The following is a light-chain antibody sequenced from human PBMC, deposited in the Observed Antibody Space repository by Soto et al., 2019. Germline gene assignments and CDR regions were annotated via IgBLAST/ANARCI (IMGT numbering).Light chain of an antibody. J-gene: IGKJ3*01. CDR3: QQSYSTPFFT. CDR1: QSISSY. CDR2: AAS. V-gene: IGKV1-39*01. Sequence: DIQMTQSPSPLSASVGDRVTITCRASQSISSYLNWYQQKPGKAPKLLIYAASSLQSGVPSRFSGSGSGTDFTLTISSLQPEDFATYYCQQSYSTPFFTFGPGTKVDIK.